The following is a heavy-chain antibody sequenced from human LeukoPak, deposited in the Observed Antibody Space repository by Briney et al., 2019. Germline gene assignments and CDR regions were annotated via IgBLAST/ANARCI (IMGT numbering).Heavy chain of an antibody. V-gene: IGHV1-3*01. D-gene: IGHD5-12*01. Sequence: ASVEVSCKASGYTFTTYAMHWVRQAPGQRLEWMGWINAGNGDTGYSQKFQGRVTITSDTSASTAYMELSSLRSEDTAVYYCATEGDGGHDYFNYWGQGTLVTVSS. CDR1: GYTFTTYA. CDR2: INAGNGDT. J-gene: IGHJ4*02. CDR3: ATEGDGGHDYFNY.